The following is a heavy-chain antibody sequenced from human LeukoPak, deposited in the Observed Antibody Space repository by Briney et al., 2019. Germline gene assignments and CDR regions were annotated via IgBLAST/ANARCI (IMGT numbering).Heavy chain of an antibody. Sequence: ASVKLSCTASGYTFTTYYMHWVRQAPGQGLEWMARINTSNSATNYAQTVKGRFTITRDTSIRTPYMQLNNLISDDTAVYYCGSEANCVFGRCSLQRVASWGRGGLVSVSS. CDR3: GSEANCVFGRCSLQRVAS. CDR2: INTSNSAT. V-gene: IGHV1-2*06. J-gene: IGHJ4*02. D-gene: IGHD2-8*01. CDR1: GYTFTTYY.